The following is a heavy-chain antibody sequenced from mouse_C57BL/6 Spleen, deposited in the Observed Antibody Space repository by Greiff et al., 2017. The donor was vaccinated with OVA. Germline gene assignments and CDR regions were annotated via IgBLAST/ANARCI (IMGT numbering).Heavy chain of an antibody. CDR3: ARDRWGFDY. CDR2: ISDGGSYT. V-gene: IGHV5-4*01. CDR1: GFTFSSYA. J-gene: IGHJ2*01. Sequence: VQLKESGGGLVKPGGSLKLSCAASGFTFSSYAMSWVRQTPEKRLEWVATISDGGSYTYYPDNVKGRFTISRDNAKNNLYLQMSHLKSEDTAMYYCARDRWGFDYWGQGTTLTVSS. D-gene: IGHD4-1*01.